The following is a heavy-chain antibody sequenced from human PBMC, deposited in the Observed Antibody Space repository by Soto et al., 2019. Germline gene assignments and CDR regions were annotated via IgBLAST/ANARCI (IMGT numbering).Heavy chain of an antibody. V-gene: IGHV3-30*18. CDR3: AKDAGTTGGNWFDP. D-gene: IGHD1-7*01. J-gene: IGHJ5*02. CDR1: GFTFSSYG. CDR2: ISYDGSNK. Sequence: QVQLVESGGGVVQPGRSLRLSCAASGFTFSSYGMHWVRQAPGKGLEWGAVISYDGSNKYYADSVKGRFTISRDNSKNTLYLQMNSLRAEDTAVYYCAKDAGTTGGNWFDPWGQGTLVTVSS.